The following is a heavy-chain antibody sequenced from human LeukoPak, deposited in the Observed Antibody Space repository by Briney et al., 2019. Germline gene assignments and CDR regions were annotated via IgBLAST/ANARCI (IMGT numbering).Heavy chain of an antibody. CDR2: ISGSGGST. CDR1: GFTFSSYA. V-gene: IGHV3-23*01. J-gene: IGHJ4*02. Sequence: GGSLRLSCAASGFTFSSYAMSWVRQAPGKGLEWVSAISGSGGSTYYADSVKGRFTISRDNAKNSLYLQMNSLRAEDTALYYCAKAELGYCSGGRCSGWAPFDHWGQGTLVTVSS. D-gene: IGHD2-15*01. CDR3: AKAELGYCSGGRCSGWAPFDH.